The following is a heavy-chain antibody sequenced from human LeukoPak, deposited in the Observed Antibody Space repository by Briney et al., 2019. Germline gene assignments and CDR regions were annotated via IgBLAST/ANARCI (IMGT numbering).Heavy chain of an antibody. CDR1: GGSISSGNW. D-gene: IGHD6-6*01. Sequence: SETLSLTCAVSGGSISSGNWWSWVRQPPGKGLEWIGEIYHSGSTYSNPSLQSRVTISVDKSKNHFSLKLTSVTAADTAVYYCARTSAEYSNSWIDSWGQGTLVIVSS. CDR3: ARTSAEYSNSWIDS. J-gene: IGHJ5*01. CDR2: IYHSGST. V-gene: IGHV4-4*02.